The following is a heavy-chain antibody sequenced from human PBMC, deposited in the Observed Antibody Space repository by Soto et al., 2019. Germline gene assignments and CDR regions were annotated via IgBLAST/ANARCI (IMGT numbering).Heavy chain of an antibody. CDR2: INPSGGST. Sequence: ASVKVSCKASGYRFTSYYLHWIRQAPGQGLEWMGIINPSGGSTRYTQKFQGRVTMTRDTSTSTVYMELSSLRSEDTAVYYCARDFSITISSSHFDYWGQGTLVTVSS. V-gene: IGHV1-46*03. J-gene: IGHJ4*02. D-gene: IGHD3-9*01. CDR3: ARDFSITISSSHFDY. CDR1: GYRFTSYY.